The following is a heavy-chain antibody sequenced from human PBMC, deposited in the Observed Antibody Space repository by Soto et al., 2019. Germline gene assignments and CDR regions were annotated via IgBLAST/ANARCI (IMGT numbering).Heavy chain of an antibody. CDR3: ARGGGYCTNGVCPSSQWFSRHYYYYGMDV. V-gene: IGHV4-31*03. Sequence: PSETLSLTCTVSGGSISSGGYYWSWIRQHPGKGLEWIGYIYYSGSTYYNPSLKSRVTISVDTSKNRFSLKLSSVTAADTAVYYCARGGGYCTNGVCPSSQWFSRHYYYYGMDVWGQGTTVTVSS. D-gene: IGHD2-8*01. CDR2: IYYSGST. J-gene: IGHJ6*02. CDR1: GGSISSGGYY.